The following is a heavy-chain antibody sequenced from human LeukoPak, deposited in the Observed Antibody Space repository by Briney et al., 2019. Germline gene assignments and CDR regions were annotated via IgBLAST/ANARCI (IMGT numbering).Heavy chain of an antibody. CDR1: GGSISTYY. CDR2: IFYSGTT. J-gene: IGHJ4*02. CDR3: ARVATVTTIYYFDY. V-gene: IGHV4-59*13. D-gene: IGHD4-17*01. Sequence: KPSETLSLTCSVSGGSISTYYWNWIRQPPGKGLEWIGYIFYSGTTNYNPSLKSRVTISVDTSKNQFSLKLSSVTAADTAVYYCARVATVTTIYYFDYWGQGTLVTVSS.